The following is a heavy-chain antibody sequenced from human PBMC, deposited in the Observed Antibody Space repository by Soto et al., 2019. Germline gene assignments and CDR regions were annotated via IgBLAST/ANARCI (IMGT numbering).Heavy chain of an antibody. CDR2: FRSGGDDDTT. CDR1: GFTFSSYS. Sequence: EVQLLESGGGLVQPGGSLRLSCAASGFTFSSYSMSWVRQAPGKGLEWVSGFRSGGDDDTTYYADSVRGRFTISRDNSKNTLYLQMNSLRVDDSAIYYCARGSTASFPGSRVFDLWGRGTLVTVSP. V-gene: IGHV3-23*01. D-gene: IGHD3-10*01. J-gene: IGHJ4*02. CDR3: ARGSTASFPGSRVFDL.